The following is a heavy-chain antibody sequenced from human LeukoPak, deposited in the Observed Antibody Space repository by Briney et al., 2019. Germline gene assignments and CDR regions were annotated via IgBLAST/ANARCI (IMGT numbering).Heavy chain of an antibody. V-gene: IGHV3-23*01. D-gene: IGHD5-18*01. CDR2: ISGSGGST. CDR1: GFTFSSYA. Sequence: PGGSLRLSCAASGFTFSSYAMSWVRQAPGKGLDWVSAISGSGGSTYYADSVKGRFTISRDNSKNTLYLQMNSLRAGDTAVYYCAKDFYSYGYPDYWGQGTLVTVSS. CDR3: AKDFYSYGYPDY. J-gene: IGHJ4*02.